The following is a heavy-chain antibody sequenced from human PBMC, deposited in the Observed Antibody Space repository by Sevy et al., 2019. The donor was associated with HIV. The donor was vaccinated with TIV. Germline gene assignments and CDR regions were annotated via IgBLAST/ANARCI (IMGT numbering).Heavy chain of an antibody. J-gene: IGHJ6*02. CDR1: GFTFSSYS. D-gene: IGHD3-22*01. CDR2: ISSSSSYI. Sequence: GGSPRLSCAASGFTFSSYSMNWVRQAPGKGLEWVSSISSSSSYIYYADSVKGRFTISRDNAKNSLYLQMNSLRAEDTAVYYCARGADSSGYRMWDYYYYGMDVWGQGTTVTVSS. CDR3: ARGADSSGYRMWDYYYYGMDV. V-gene: IGHV3-21*01.